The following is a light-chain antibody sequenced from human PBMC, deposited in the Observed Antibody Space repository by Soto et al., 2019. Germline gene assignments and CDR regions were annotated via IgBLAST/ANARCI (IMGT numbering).Light chain of an antibody. CDR1: QTVLYSSNNKNY. Sequence: DIVMTQSPDSLAVSLGERATINCKSSQTVLYSSNNKNYLAWYQQKTGQPPKLLIYWASTRESGVPDRFSGSGSGTDFTLTISSLRAEDVAVYYCQKYYTTPRTFGQGTRLEI. J-gene: IGKJ5*01. V-gene: IGKV4-1*01. CDR3: QKYYTTPRT. CDR2: WAS.